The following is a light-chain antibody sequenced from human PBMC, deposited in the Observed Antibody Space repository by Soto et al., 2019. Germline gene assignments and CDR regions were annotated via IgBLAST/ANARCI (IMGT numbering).Light chain of an antibody. CDR2: DAS. V-gene: IGKV3D-20*02. J-gene: IGKJ5*01. CDR1: QSFSSTY. CDR3: QQYSNWPPIT. Sequence: EIVLTQSPGTLSLSPGERATLSCRASQSFSSTYLAWYQQKPGQAPRLLIYDASNRATGIPARFSGSGSGTDFTLTISSLQSEDVAVYYCQQYSNWPPITFGQGTRLEIK.